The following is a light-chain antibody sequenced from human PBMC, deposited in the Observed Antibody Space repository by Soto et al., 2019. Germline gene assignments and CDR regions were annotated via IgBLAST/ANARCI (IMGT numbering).Light chain of an antibody. Sequence: QLVLTQPPSVSGAPGQRVTISCTGSSSNIGAGYDVHWYQQLPGTAPKLLIYGNSNRPSGVPDRFSGSKSGTSASLAITGLQAEDEADYYCQSYDSSLSGPFYVFGTGTKVTVL. CDR3: QSYDSSLSGPFYV. CDR2: GNS. V-gene: IGLV1-40*01. J-gene: IGLJ1*01. CDR1: SSNIGAGYD.